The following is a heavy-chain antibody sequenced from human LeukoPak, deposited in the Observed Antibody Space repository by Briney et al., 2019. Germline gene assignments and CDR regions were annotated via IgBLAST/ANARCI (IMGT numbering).Heavy chain of an antibody. CDR2: IYFSGTT. J-gene: IGHJ4*02. Sequence: SETLSLTCTVSGGSINYHFWSWIRQPPGKGPEYIGYIYFSGTTNYNPTLESRVTISVDTSKNQLSLKLRSVTAADTPVYYCAVHIAVARHFDYWGQGTLVTVSS. CDR3: AVHIAVARHFDY. CDR1: GGSINYHF. D-gene: IGHD6-19*01. V-gene: IGHV4-59*08.